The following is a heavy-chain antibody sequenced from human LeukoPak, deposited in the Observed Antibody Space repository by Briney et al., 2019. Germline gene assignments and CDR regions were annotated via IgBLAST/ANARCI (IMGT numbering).Heavy chain of an antibody. CDR3: ARLYRPFGESYMDV. Sequence: PSETPSLTCTVSGGSISSYYWTWIRQPPGKGLEWIGFIYYSGSTNHNPSLKSRVTISVDTSKNQFSLKLSSVTAADTAVYYCARLYRPFGESYMDVWGKGTTVTVSS. V-gene: IGHV4-59*08. CDR2: IYYSGST. CDR1: GGSISSYY. J-gene: IGHJ6*03. D-gene: IGHD3-10*01.